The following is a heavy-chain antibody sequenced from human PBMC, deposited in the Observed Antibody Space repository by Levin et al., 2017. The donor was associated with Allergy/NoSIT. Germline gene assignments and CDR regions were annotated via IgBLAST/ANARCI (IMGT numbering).Heavy chain of an antibody. Sequence: SETLSLTCTVSGGSISSSSYYWGWIRQPPGKGLEWIGNIFYSGSTYYNPSLKSRVTVSVDTSKNQFSLKLSSVTAADTAVYYCAREVYSSSRYFQHWGQGTLVTVSS. J-gene: IGHJ1*01. CDR2: IFYSGST. CDR1: GGSISSSSYY. CDR3: AREVYSSSRYFQH. D-gene: IGHD6-6*01. V-gene: IGHV4-39*01.